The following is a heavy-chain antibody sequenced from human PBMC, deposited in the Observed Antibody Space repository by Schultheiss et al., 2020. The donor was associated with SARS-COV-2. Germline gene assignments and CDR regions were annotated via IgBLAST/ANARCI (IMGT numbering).Heavy chain of an antibody. V-gene: IGHV1-2*02. CDR3: ARAPRGGSGWYADFDY. CDR2: INPNSGGT. CDR1: GYTFTSYG. Sequence: ASVKVSCKASGYTFTSYGISWVRQAPGQGLEWMGWINPNSGGTNYAQKFQGRVTMTRDTSISTAYMELSRLRSDDTAVYYCARAPRGGSGWYADFDYWGQGTLVTVSS. J-gene: IGHJ4*02. D-gene: IGHD6-19*01.